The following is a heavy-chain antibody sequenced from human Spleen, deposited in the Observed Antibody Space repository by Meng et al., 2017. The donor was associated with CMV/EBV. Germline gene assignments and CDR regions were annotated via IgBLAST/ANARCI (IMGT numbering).Heavy chain of an antibody. D-gene: IGHD3-3*01. CDR2: IRYDGSNK. V-gene: IGHV3-30*02. Sequence: ASGFTFSSYGMHWVRQAPGKGLEWVAFIRYDGSNKYYADSVKGRFTISRDNSKNTLYLQMNGLRAEDTAVYYCAKLDDFWSGYYSAPWGQGTLVTVSS. J-gene: IGHJ5*02. CDR1: GFTFSSYG. CDR3: AKLDDFWSGYYSAP.